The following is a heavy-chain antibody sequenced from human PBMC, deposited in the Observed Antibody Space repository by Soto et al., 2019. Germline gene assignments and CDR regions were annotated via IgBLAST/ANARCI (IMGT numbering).Heavy chain of an antibody. Sequence: GGSLRLSCAASGLTFDDYAMHWVRQAPGKGLEWVSGISWNSGSIGYADSVKGRFTISRDNAKNSLYLQMNSLRAEDTALYYCAKGLGITMIVVVITTILGFDYWGQGTLVTVSS. D-gene: IGHD3-22*01. CDR2: ISWNSGSI. J-gene: IGHJ4*02. V-gene: IGHV3-9*01. CDR1: GLTFDDYA. CDR3: AKGLGITMIVVVITTILGFDY.